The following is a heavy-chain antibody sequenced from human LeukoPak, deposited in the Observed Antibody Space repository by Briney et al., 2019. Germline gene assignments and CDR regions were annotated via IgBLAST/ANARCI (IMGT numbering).Heavy chain of an antibody. Sequence: PGGSLRLSCAASGFTFSSYAMGWVRQAPGKGLEWVSAISGSGGSTYYADSVKGRFTISRDNSKNTLYLQMNSLRAEDTAVYYCAKDPYDSSGYSLYYFDYWGQGTLVTVSS. V-gene: IGHV3-23*01. J-gene: IGHJ4*02. CDR3: AKDPYDSSGYSLYYFDY. D-gene: IGHD3-22*01. CDR1: GFTFSSYA. CDR2: ISGSGGST.